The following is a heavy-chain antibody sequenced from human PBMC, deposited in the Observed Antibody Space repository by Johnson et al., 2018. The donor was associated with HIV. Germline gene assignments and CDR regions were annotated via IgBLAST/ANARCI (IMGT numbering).Heavy chain of an antibody. CDR2: ISFDGSNK. J-gene: IGHJ3*02. CDR1: GFTFNKFA. Sequence: QVQVVESGGGVVQPGRSLTLSCAASGFTFNKFAMHWVRQAPGKGLEWLAFISFDGSNKYFGDSVVGRFDIPRDNSKNSHYLHMNSLRPEDTAIYYCVREGYSSSSDAFDIWGQGTMVTVSS. V-gene: IGHV3-30*09. D-gene: IGHD6-6*01. CDR3: VREGYSSSSDAFDI.